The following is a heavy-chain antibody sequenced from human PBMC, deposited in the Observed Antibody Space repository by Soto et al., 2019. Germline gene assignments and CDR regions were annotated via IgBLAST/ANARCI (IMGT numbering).Heavy chain of an antibody. CDR3: ARVFSDSSSFFDP. J-gene: IGHJ5*02. D-gene: IGHD6-13*01. Sequence: LSLTCTVSGGSISSYYWSWIRQPPGKGLEWIGYIYYSGSTNYNPSLKSRVTISVDTSKNQFSLKLSSVTAADTAVYYCARVFSDSSSFFDPWGQGTLVTVSS. CDR1: GGSISSYY. CDR2: IYYSGST. V-gene: IGHV4-59*01.